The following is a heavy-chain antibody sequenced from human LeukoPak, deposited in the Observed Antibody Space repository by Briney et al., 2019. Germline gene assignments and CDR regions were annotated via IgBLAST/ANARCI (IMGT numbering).Heavy chain of an antibody. Sequence: GGSLRLSCAASGFTFSSYAMSWVRQAPGKGLECLVVTSYDGSNKYYADSVKGRFTISRDNSKNTVYLQMDSLRAEDTAVYYCAKRRDVAAGGSGAFDYWGQGSLVTVSS. V-gene: IGHV3-30*18. CDR3: AKRRDVAAGGSGAFDY. CDR1: GFTFSSYA. CDR2: TSYDGSNK. J-gene: IGHJ4*02. D-gene: IGHD6-13*01.